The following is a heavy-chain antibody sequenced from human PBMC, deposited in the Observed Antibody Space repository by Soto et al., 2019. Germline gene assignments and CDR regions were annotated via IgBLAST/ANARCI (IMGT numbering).Heavy chain of an antibody. Sequence: QVQLVESGGGVVQPGRSLRLSCAASGFTFSSHAMHWVRQAPGKGLEWVAVIWYDGSKKYYADSVKGRFTVARDDSKNTLSLQMTSLRVEDTAVYYCGRDPGYSGFEFDYWGQGTLVTVSS. V-gene: IGHV3-33*01. CDR1: GFTFSSHA. CDR3: GRDPGYSGFEFDY. J-gene: IGHJ4*02. D-gene: IGHD5-12*01. CDR2: IWYDGSKK.